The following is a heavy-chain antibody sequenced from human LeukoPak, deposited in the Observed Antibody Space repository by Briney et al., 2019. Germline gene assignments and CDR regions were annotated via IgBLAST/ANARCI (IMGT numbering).Heavy chain of an antibody. CDR1: GGSFSGYY. V-gene: IGHV4-34*01. J-gene: IGHJ6*02. CDR3: ARVSPYYYDSSGYYYSNYYYGMDV. CDR2: INHSGST. D-gene: IGHD3-22*01. Sequence: ASETLSLTCAVYGGSFSGYYWSWIRQPPGKGLEWIGEINHSGSTNYNPSLKSRVTISVDTSKNQFSLKLSSVTAADTAVYYCARVSPYYYDSSGYYYSNYYYGMDVWGQGTTVTVSS.